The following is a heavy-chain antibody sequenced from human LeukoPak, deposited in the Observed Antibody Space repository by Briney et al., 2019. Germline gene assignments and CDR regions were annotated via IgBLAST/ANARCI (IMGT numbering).Heavy chain of an antibody. CDR2: IIPIFGTA. Sequence: GASVKVSCKASGGTFSSYAISWVRQAPGQGLEWMGGIIPIFGTANYAQKFQGRVTITTDECTSTAYMELSSLRSEDTAVYYCARAEVVTIFGVVIKYNWFGPWGQGTLVTVSS. J-gene: IGHJ5*02. CDR3: ARAEVVTIFGVVIKYNWFGP. V-gene: IGHV1-69*05. D-gene: IGHD3-3*01. CDR1: GGTFSSYA.